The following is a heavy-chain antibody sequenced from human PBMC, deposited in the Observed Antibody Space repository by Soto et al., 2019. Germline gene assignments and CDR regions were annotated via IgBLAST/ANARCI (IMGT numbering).Heavy chain of an antibody. CDR1: GFTFSSYW. J-gene: IGHJ4*02. CDR3: ARDPDSGSYVDY. Sequence: PGGSLRLSCVASGFTFSSYWMSWVRQAPGKGLEWVANIKQDGSEKYYVDSVKGRFTISRDNAKNSLYLQMNSLRAEDTAVYYCARDPDSGSYVDYWGQGTLVTVSS. V-gene: IGHV3-7*01. D-gene: IGHD1-26*01. CDR2: IKQDGSEK.